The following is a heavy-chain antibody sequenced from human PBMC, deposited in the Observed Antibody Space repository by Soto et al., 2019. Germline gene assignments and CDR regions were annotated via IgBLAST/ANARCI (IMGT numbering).Heavy chain of an antibody. Sequence: EVQLVESGGGLVKPGGSLRLSCAASGFTFRSYSMNWVRQAPGKGLEWVSSIRTTSSYIYYGDSVKGRFTISRDNAKNSLFLQMNSLRAEDTAIYYCAREGDDYGDYKRAFDIWGQGTTVTVSS. V-gene: IGHV3-21*01. CDR3: AREGDDYGDYKRAFDI. CDR1: GFTFRSYS. D-gene: IGHD4-17*01. J-gene: IGHJ3*02. CDR2: IRTTSSYI.